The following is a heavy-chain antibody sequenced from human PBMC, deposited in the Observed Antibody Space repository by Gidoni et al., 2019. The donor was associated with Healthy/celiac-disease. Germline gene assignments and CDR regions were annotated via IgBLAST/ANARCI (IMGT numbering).Heavy chain of an antibody. J-gene: IGHJ6*02. CDR3: TRANYDYVWGTQDYYYYGMDV. CDR1: GFTFGDYA. CDR2: IRSKAYGGTT. D-gene: IGHD3-16*01. V-gene: IGHV3-49*05. Sequence: EVQLVESGGGLVKPGRSLRLSCTASGFTFGDYAMSWFRQAPGKGLEWVGFIRSKAYGGTTEYAASVKGRFTISRDDSKSIAYLQMNSLKTEDTAVYYCTRANYDYVWGTQDYYYYGMDVWGQGTTVTVSS.